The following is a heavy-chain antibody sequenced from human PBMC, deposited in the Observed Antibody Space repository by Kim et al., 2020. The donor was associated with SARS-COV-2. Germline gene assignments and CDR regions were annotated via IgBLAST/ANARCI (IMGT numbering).Heavy chain of an antibody. D-gene: IGHD2-2*01. Sequence: SETLSLTCTVSGGSISSSSYYWGWIRQPPGKGLEWIGSIYYSGSTYYNPSLKSRVTISVDTSKNQFSLKLSSVTAADTAVYYCARLRILIVVVPAAMFDPWGQGTLVTVSS. CDR3: ARLRILIVVVPAAMFDP. J-gene: IGHJ5*02. V-gene: IGHV4-39*01. CDR2: IYYSGST. CDR1: GGSISSSSYY.